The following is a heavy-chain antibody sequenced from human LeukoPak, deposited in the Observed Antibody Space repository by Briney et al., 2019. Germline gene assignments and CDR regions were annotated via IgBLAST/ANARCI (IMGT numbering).Heavy chain of an antibody. V-gene: IGHV3-7*01. Sequence: PGGSLRLSCAASGFTFSSYWVSWVRQAPGKGLEWVANIKQDGSEKYYVDSVKGRFTISRDNAKNSLYLQMNSLRAEDTAVYYCAREADGDYLNWFDPWGQGTLVTVSS. CDR3: AREADGDYLNWFDP. D-gene: IGHD4-17*01. J-gene: IGHJ5*02. CDR2: IKQDGSEK. CDR1: GFTFSSYW.